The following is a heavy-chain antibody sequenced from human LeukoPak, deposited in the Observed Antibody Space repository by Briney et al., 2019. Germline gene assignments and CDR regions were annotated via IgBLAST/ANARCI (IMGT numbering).Heavy chain of an antibody. J-gene: IGHJ6*03. CDR2: VFSGNT. CDR3: ASLRTAMVRGYYYYMDV. CDR1: GYSIRSGYY. V-gene: IGHV4-38-2*01. Sequence: SETLSLTCAVSGYSIRSGYYWGWIRQPPGKGLEWIGSVFSGNTYYNPSLKSRVTISVDTSKNQLSLDLSPVTAADTAVYYCASLRTAMVRGYYYYMDVWGKGTTVTVSS. D-gene: IGHD5-18*01.